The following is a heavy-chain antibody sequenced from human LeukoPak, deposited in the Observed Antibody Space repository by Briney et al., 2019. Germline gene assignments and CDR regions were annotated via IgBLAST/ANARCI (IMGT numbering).Heavy chain of an antibody. CDR2: INPSGGST. V-gene: IGHV1-46*01. CDR3: AIPVGGPNAFDI. CDR1: GYTFTSYY. Sequence: ASVKVSCKASGYTFTSYYMHWVRQTPGQGLEWMGIINPSGGSTSYAQKFQGRVTMTRDTSTSTVYMELSSLRSEDTAVYYCAIPVGGPNAFDIWGQGTMVTVSS. J-gene: IGHJ3*02. D-gene: IGHD3-16*01.